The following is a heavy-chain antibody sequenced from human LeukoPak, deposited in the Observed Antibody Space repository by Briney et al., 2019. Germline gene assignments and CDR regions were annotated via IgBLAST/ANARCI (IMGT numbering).Heavy chain of an antibody. D-gene: IGHD3-9*01. J-gene: IGHJ4*02. CDR3: AREVIRYFDWPSAFDY. Sequence: SQTLSLTCTVSGGSISSGGYYWSWIRQHPGKRLEWIGYIYYSGSTYYNPSLKSRVTISVDTSKNQFSLKLSSVTAADTAVYYCAREVIRYFDWPSAFDYWGQGTLVTVSS. V-gene: IGHV4-31*03. CDR1: GGSISSGGYY. CDR2: IYYSGST.